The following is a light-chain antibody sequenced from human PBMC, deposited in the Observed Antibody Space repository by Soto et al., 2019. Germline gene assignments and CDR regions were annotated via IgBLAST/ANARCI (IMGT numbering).Light chain of an antibody. Sequence: QSVLTQPASVSGSPGQSITVSCTGTNTDVGGYNYVSWYQHRPGKAPRLMIYEVRTRLSGVSNRFSGSKSGNTASLTISGLQSEDEADYYCTSYTPTGALVFGSGTKATV. CDR2: EVR. J-gene: IGLJ6*01. CDR1: NTDVGGYNY. V-gene: IGLV2-14*01. CDR3: TSYTPTGALV.